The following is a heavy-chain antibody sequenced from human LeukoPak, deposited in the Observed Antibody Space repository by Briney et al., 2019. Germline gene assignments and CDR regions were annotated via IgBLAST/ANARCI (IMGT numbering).Heavy chain of an antibody. Sequence: ASVKVSFKASGYTFTGYYMHWVRQAPGQGLEWMGRINPNSGGTNYAQKVQGRVTMTRDTSISTAYMELSRLRSDDTAVYYCARGDLYYYDSSGMFDYWGQGTLVTVSS. CDR1: GYTFTGYY. V-gene: IGHV1-2*06. CDR3: ARGDLYYYDSSGMFDY. CDR2: INPNSGGT. D-gene: IGHD3-22*01. J-gene: IGHJ4*02.